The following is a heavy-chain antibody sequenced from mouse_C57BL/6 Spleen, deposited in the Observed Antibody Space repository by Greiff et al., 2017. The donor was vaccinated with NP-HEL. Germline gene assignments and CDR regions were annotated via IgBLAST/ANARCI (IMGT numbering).Heavy chain of an antibody. CDR2: ISDGGSYT. J-gene: IGHJ2*01. D-gene: IGHD1-1*02. V-gene: IGHV5-4*01. CDR3: ARERDYGPFDY. Sequence: EVQVVESGGGLVKPGGSLKLSCAASGFTFSSYAMSWVRQTPEKRLEWVATISDGGSYTYYPDNVKGRFTISRDNAKNNLYLQMSHLKSEDTAMYYCARERDYGPFDYWGQGTTLTVSS. CDR1: GFTFSSYA.